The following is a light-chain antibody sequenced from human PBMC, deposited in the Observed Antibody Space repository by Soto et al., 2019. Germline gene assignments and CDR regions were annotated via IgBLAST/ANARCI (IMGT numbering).Light chain of an antibody. J-gene: IGLJ1*01. CDR3: CPYAGNSEF. CDR2: EVT. Sequence: QSVLTQPASVSGSPGQSITIPCTGTSGDVGGYNLVSWYQQHPGKAPKLMIYEVTERPSGVSNRFSGSKSGNTASLTISGPQPDDADVYYCCPYAGNSEFFGTGTKATVL. CDR1: SGDVGGYNL. V-gene: IGLV2-23*02.